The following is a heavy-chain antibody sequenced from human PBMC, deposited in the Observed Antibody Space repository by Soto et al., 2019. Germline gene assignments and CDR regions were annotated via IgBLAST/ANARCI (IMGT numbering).Heavy chain of an antibody. D-gene: IGHD3-22*01. CDR1: GGTFSSYA. V-gene: IGHV1-69*13. CDR2: IIPIFGTA. CDR3: ARTPYYYDSSGYYSDYYYYGMDV. J-gene: IGHJ6*02. Sequence: SVKVSCKASGGTFSSYAISWVRQAPGQGLEWMGGIIPIFGTANYAQKFQGRVTITADESTSTAYMELSSLRSEDTAVYYCARTPYYYDSSGYYSDYYYYGMDVWGQGTTVTVSS.